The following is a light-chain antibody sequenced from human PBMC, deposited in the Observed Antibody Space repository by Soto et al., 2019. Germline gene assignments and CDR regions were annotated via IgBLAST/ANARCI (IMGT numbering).Light chain of an antibody. J-gene: IGKJ5*01. Sequence: IVLKQSPGTLSLSPGERATLSCMASQSVGLRYLAWYQQGPGQAPSLLISGISKRATGIPDRFSGGGSGTDFTLTISSLEPEDFAVYYCHQLSNWPPDTFGQGTLLEI. CDR3: HQLSNWPPDT. CDR2: GIS. CDR1: QSVGLRY. V-gene: IGKV3D-20*02.